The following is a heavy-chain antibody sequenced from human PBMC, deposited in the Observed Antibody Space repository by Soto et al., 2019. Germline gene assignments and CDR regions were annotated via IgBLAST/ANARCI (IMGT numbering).Heavy chain of an antibody. V-gene: IGHV1-69*01. CDR1: GGTFSSYA. Sequence: QVQLVQSGAEVKKPGSSVQVACTASGGTFSSYAISWVRQAPGQGLEWLGGIIPIFGTANYAQKFQGRVTITADESTSTAYMELSSLRSEDTAVYYCARDGESSNPDYSDIWGQGTLVTVSS. CDR3: ARDGESSNPDYSDI. CDR2: IIPIFGTA. D-gene: IGHD4-4*01. J-gene: IGHJ3*02.